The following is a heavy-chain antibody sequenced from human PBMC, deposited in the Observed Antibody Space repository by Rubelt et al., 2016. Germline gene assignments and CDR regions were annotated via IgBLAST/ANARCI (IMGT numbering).Heavy chain of an antibody. J-gene: IGHJ3*01. CDR3: ARAPRNNAPDF. Sequence: LQQSGPGLVRPSQTVSLPCAISGDSVSSTTATWNWIRQSPSRGLEWLGRTYYRTKWNNDYADFVKSRITVSPDTSKNQVALELKSATPDDTAVYFCARAPRNNAPDFWGLGTMVTVSS. CDR2: TYYRTKWNN. CDR1: GDSVSSTTAT. V-gene: IGHV6-1*02. D-gene: IGHD2-21*02.